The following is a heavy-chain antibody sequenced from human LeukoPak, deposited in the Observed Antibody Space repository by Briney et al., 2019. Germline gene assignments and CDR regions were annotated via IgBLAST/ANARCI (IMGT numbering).Heavy chain of an antibody. J-gene: IGHJ4*02. CDR1: GGSISSGDFY. CDR3: AREVNWNSATLFFDC. CDR2: THYSGST. V-gene: IGHV4-31*03. Sequence: SQTLSLTCTVSGGSISSGDFYWTWIRQNPGKGLGWIGYTHYSGSTYYNPSLKSRVTISVDTSKNQFSLKLSSVAAADTAVYYCAREVNWNSATLFFDCWGQGTLVTVSS. D-gene: IGHD1-7*01.